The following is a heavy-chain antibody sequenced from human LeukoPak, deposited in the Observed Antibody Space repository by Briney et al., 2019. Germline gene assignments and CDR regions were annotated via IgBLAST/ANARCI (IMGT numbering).Heavy chain of an antibody. CDR1: GFTFSSYG. V-gene: IGHV3-30*18. Sequence: GGSLRLSCAASGFTFSSYGMHWVRQAPGKGLEWVAVISYDGSNKYYADSVKGRFTISRDNSKNTLYLQMNSLRAEDTAVYYCANGLLWFGELSALVYWGQGTLVTVSS. D-gene: IGHD3-10*01. J-gene: IGHJ4*02. CDR3: ANGLLWFGELSALVY. CDR2: ISYDGSNK.